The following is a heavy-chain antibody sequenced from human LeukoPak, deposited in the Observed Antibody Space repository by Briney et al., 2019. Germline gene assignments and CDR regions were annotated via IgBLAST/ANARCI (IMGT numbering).Heavy chain of an antibody. V-gene: IGHV4-59*01. CDR2: IYYSGST. D-gene: IGHD4-17*01. J-gene: IGHJ4*02. Sequence: SETLSLTCTVSGGSISSYYWSWIRQPPGKGLEWIGYIYYSGSTNYNPSLKSRVTISVDTSKNQFSLKLSSVTAADTAVYYCARRGPDYGDYLDYWGQGTLVTVSS. CDR3: ARRGPDYGDYLDY. CDR1: GGSISSYY.